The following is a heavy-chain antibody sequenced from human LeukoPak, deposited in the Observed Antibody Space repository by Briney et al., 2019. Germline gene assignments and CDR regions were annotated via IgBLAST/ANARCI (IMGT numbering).Heavy chain of an antibody. J-gene: IGHJ4*02. CDR1: GYTLTELS. V-gene: IGHV1-69*02. D-gene: IGHD6-13*01. CDR2: IIPILGIA. Sequence: GASVKVSCKVSGYTLTELSMHWERQAPGQGLEWMGRIIPILGIANYAQKFQGRVTITADKSTSTAYMELSSLRSEDTAVYYCARMYPGWEAAAGTRNYWGQGTLVTVSS. CDR3: ARMYPGWEAAAGTRNY.